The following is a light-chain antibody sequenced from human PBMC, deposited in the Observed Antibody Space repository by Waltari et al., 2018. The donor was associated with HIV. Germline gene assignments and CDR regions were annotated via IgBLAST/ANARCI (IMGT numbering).Light chain of an antibody. CDR3: CSCPRSSIRYV. Sequence: QSALTQPAPVSGSPGPSIPTSCTATTSTVWSDDLVSCYQQHPAEAPKLIIYEVTKRPSGVSNRCSGAKSGNTASLTISGLQAEDEADYYCCSCPRSSIRYVFGTGTKVTVL. CDR2: EVT. V-gene: IGLV2-23*02. CDR1: TSTVWSDDL. J-gene: IGLJ1*01.